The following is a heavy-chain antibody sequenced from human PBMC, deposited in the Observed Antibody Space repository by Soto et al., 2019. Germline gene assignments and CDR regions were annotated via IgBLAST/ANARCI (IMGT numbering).Heavy chain of an antibody. J-gene: IGHJ5*02. V-gene: IGHV4-31*03. CDR1: GYSITAGGYY. CDR3: ARMYSSGSGWFHP. D-gene: IGHD6-19*01. CDR2: FYSSGSI. Sequence: SETLSLTCFVSGYSITAGGYYWSWIRHHPGKGLEWIGSFYSSGSIIYNPSLRSRVSISGDTSSNQFSMSLTSATAADTARYYCARMYSSGSGWFHPWGQGTLVTVSS.